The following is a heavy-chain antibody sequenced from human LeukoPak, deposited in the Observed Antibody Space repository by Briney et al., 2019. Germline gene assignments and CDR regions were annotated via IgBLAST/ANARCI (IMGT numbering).Heavy chain of an antibody. Sequence: PSETLSLTCTVSGGSISSHYWSWMRQPPGKGLEWIGHIYYSGSTNYNPSLKSRVTISVDTSKNQFSLKLSSVTAADTAVYYCASLRDYYFDYWGQGTLVTVSS. CDR2: IYYSGST. V-gene: IGHV4-59*11. CDR3: ASLRDYYFDY. CDR1: GGSISSHY. D-gene: IGHD5-24*01. J-gene: IGHJ4*02.